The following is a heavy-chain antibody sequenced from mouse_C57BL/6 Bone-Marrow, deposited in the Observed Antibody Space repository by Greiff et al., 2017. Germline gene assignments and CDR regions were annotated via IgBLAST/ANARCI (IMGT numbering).Heavy chain of an antibody. Sequence: VQLQQPGAELVKPGASVKLSCKASGYTFTSYWMHWVKQRPGRGLEWIGRIDPNSGGTKYNEKFKSKATLTVDKPSSTAYMQLSSLTSEDSAVYYCSRQLMLRGAPSGFAYWGQGTLVTVSA. J-gene: IGHJ3*01. CDR2: IDPNSGGT. D-gene: IGHD3-2*02. V-gene: IGHV1-72*01. CDR3: SRQLMLRGAPSGFAY. CDR1: GYTFTSYW.